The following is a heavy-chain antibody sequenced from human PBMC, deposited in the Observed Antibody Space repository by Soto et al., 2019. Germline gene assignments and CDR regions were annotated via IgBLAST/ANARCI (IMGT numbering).Heavy chain of an antibody. D-gene: IGHD2-15*01. V-gene: IGHV3-21*01. CDR2: ISSSSSYI. CDR1: GFTFSSYS. J-gene: IGHJ4*02. CDR3: ARVASGGNPHIDY. Sequence: EVQLVESGGGLVKPGGSLRLSCAASGFTFSSYSMNWVRQAPGKGLEWVSSISSSSSYIYYADSVKGRFTISRDNAKNSLYLQMNSLRADDTAVYYCARVASGGNPHIDYWGQGTLVTVSS.